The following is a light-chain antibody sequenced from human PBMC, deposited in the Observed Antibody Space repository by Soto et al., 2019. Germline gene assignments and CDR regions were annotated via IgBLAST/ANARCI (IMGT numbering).Light chain of an antibody. CDR1: QSFSSGY. Sequence: EIVLTQSPGTLSLSPGERATLSCRASQSFSSGYLAWYQQKPGQAPRLLIYDASSRATGIPDRFSGSGSGTDFTLTISRLEPEDFAVYYCQQYGSSPTWTFGQGTKVDIK. J-gene: IGKJ1*01. V-gene: IGKV3-20*01. CDR3: QQYGSSPTWT. CDR2: DAS.